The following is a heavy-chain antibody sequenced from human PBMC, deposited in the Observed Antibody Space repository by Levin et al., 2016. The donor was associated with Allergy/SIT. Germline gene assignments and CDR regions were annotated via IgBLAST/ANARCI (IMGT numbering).Heavy chain of an antibody. D-gene: IGHD1-26*01. CDR1: GFSSGFSFTNAW. CDR3: ATGQLRYFAL. V-gene: IGHV3-15*01. CDR2: VKSKKDGETT. J-gene: IGHJ2*01. Sequence: GGSLRLSCAASGFSSGFSFTNAWMSWVRQAPGKGLEWVGRVKSKKDGETTDYAAPVEGRFIISRDDSQNTLYLQMNSLKTDDTAVYYCATGQLRYFALWGRGTLVTVSS.